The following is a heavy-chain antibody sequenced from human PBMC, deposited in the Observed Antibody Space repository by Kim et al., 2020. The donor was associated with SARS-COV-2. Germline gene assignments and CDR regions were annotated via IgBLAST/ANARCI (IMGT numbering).Heavy chain of an antibody. CDR2: IYYSGST. CDR1: GGSISSNNHY. V-gene: IGHV4-39*01. J-gene: IGHJ6*02. Sequence: SETLSLACNVSGGSISSNNHYWVWIRQPPEKGLQWIGNIYYSGSTYYNPSLRSRATISADTSKNQFSLKLTSVTAADTAVYYCARRVGKQWMGGGPDHFYYGMDVWGQGTTVTVSS. CDR3: ARRVGKQWMGGGPDHFYYGMDV. D-gene: IGHD6-19*01.